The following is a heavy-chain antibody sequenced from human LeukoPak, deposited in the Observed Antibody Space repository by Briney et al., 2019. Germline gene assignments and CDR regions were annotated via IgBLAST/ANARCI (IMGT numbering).Heavy chain of an antibody. CDR3: AKDPHDYDYIWGTLSSWYYFDY. Sequence: GGSLRLSCAASGFTMRNYGMSWVRQAPGKGLEWVSSISGGDGNTHYADSVKGRFAISRDNSKNTLYLQMNSLRAEDTAVYYCAKDPHDYDYIWGTLSSWYYFDYWGQGTLVTVSS. D-gene: IGHD3-16*01. J-gene: IGHJ4*02. CDR1: GFTMRNYG. CDR2: ISGGDGNT. V-gene: IGHV3-23*01.